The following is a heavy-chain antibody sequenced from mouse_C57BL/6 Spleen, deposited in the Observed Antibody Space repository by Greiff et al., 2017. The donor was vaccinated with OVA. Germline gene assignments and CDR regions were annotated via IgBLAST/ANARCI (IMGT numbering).Heavy chain of an antibody. Sequence: VQLQQSGPGLVAPSQSLSITCTVSGFSLTSYGVDWVRQPPGKGLEWLGVIWGGGSTNYNSALMSRLSISKDNSKSQVFLKMNSLQTDDTAMYYCAKRAYYSNYVGYFDVWGTGTTVTVSS. CDR2: IWGGGST. J-gene: IGHJ1*03. D-gene: IGHD2-5*01. CDR3: AKRAYYSNYVGYFDV. V-gene: IGHV2-9*01. CDR1: GFSLTSYG.